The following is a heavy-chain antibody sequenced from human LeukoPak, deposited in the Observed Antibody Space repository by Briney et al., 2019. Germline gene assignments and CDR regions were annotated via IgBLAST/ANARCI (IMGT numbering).Heavy chain of an antibody. CDR1: GYSITSYW. CDR3: AVGGITMIGEFDY. CDR2: IYPGDSDT. D-gene: IGHD3-22*01. Sequence: GDPLKISCKGSGYSITSYWIGWFRQLPGKGLEWMGIIYPGDSDTRYSPSFQGQVTISADKSISTAYLQWSSLKASDTAMYYCAVGGITMIGEFDYWGQGTLVTVSS. V-gene: IGHV5-51*01. J-gene: IGHJ4*02.